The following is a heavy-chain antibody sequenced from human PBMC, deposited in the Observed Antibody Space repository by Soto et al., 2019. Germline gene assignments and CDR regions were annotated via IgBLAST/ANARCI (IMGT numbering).Heavy chain of an antibody. J-gene: IGHJ3*02. V-gene: IGHV6-1*01. Sequence: SPTLSLTCAISGDSVSSNSAAWNWIRQSPSRGLEWLGRTYYRSKWYNDYAVSVKSRITINPDTSKNQFSLQLNSVTPEDTAVYYCARDLGLLLWFGDSAFDIWGQGTMVTVSS. CDR2: TYYRSKWYN. CDR3: ARDLGLLLWFGDSAFDI. CDR1: GDSVSSNSAA. D-gene: IGHD3-10*01.